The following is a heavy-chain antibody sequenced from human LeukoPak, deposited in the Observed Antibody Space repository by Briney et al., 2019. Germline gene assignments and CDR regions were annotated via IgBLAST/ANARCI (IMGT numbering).Heavy chain of an antibody. V-gene: IGHV3-74*01. CDR1: GFSFSNYW. J-gene: IGHJ4*02. CDR3: AKGPNYFDS. CDR2: MNSDGSAT. Sequence: GGSLRLSCAASGFSFSNYWMQWVRQAPGKGLVWVARMNSDGSATYYADSVQGRFTISGDNAKNTLYLQMNSLRAEDTAMYFCAKGPNYFDSWGQGTLVTVSS.